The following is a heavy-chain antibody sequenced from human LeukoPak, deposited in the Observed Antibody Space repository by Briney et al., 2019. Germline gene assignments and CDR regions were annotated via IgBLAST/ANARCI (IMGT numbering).Heavy chain of an antibody. Sequence: GGSLRLSCAASGFMFSSYSMNWVRQAPGKGLEWVSSISGSSTYIYSADAVKGRFTISRDNAKDSLYLQMNSLRAEDTAVYYCATHTVGLEYWGQGALVTVSS. CDR1: GFMFSSYS. J-gene: IGHJ4*02. CDR2: ISGSSTYI. V-gene: IGHV3-21*01. D-gene: IGHD4-11*01. CDR3: ATHTVGLEY.